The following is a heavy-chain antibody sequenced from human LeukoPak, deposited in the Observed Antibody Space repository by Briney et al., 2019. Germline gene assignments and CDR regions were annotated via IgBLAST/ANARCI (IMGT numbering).Heavy chain of an antibody. D-gene: IGHD1-26*01. J-gene: IGHJ6*03. CDR2: ISYDGSNK. CDR1: GWTFSSYA. Sequence: GGSLRLSCAASGWTFSSYAMHWVRQAPGKGLEWVAVISYDGSNKYYADSVKGRFTISIDNFKNTLYLQMNSLRAEDTAVYYYAKPEVGAPYYYYYMDVWGKGTTVTVSS. CDR3: AKPEVGAPYYYYYMDV. V-gene: IGHV3-30-3*02.